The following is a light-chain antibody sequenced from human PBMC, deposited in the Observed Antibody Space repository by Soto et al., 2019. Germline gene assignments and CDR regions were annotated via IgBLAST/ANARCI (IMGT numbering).Light chain of an antibody. CDR3: QQYGSSPRYT. CDR2: GAS. J-gene: IGKJ2*01. V-gene: IGKV3-20*01. CDR1: QSVSSSN. Sequence: EIVLTQSPGTLSLSPGERATLSCRASQSVSSSNLAWYQQKPGQAPRLLMYGASSRATGIPDRFSGSGSGTDFTLTISRLEPEDFAVYYCQQYGSSPRYTFGQGTKLEIK.